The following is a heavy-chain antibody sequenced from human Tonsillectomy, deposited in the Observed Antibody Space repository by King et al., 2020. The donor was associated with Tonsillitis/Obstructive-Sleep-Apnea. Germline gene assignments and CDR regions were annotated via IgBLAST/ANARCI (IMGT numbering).Heavy chain of an antibody. CDR3: AKDYAPMQYYDCWSGYPFDY. D-gene: IGHD3-3*01. V-gene: IGHV3-23*04. CDR1: GFTFSSYA. Sequence: QLVQSGGGLVQPGGSLRLSCAASGFTFSSYAMSWVRQAPGKGLEWVSAISGSGGSTYYADTVKGRFTISRDNSKNTLYLQMNSLRAEDTAVYYCAKDYAPMQYYDCWSGYPFDYWGQGTLVTVSS. CDR2: ISGSGGST. J-gene: IGHJ4*02.